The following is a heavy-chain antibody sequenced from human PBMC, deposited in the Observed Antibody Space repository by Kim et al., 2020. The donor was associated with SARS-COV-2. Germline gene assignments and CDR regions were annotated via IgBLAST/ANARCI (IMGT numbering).Heavy chain of an antibody. D-gene: IGHD1-26*01. J-gene: IGHJ4*02. CDR1: GFTFSSYG. V-gene: IGHV3-30*18. CDR2: ISYDGSNK. Sequence: GGSLRLSCAASGFTFSSYGMHWVRQAPGKGLEWVAVISYDGSNKYYADSVKGRFTISRDNSKNTLYLQMNSLRAEDTAVYYCAKDGKWELLGGYYFDYWGQGTLVTVSS. CDR3: AKDGKWELLGGYYFDY.